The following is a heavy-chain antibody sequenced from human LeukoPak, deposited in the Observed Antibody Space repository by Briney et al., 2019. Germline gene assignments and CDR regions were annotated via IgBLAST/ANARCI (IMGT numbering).Heavy chain of an antibody. J-gene: IGHJ4*02. CDR3: ARDHNYALDN. CDR1: GFPFIEYS. D-gene: IGHD1-1*01. CDR2: IGIDSGNT. Sequence: GGSLRLSCTASGFPFIEYSMNWVRQAPGKGLEWISYIGIDSGNTKYADSVRGRFTISTDKAKNSLYLQMNSLRVEDTAVYYCARDHNYALDNWGQGTLVSVAS. V-gene: IGHV3-48*01.